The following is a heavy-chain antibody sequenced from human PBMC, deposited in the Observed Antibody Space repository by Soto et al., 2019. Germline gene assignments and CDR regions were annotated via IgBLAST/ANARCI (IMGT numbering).Heavy chain of an antibody. D-gene: IGHD2-21*02. CDR2: ISSDGSQK. V-gene: IGHV3-30*18. Sequence: QAQLVESGGGVVQAGRSLRLACAASEFTFSSYAMHWDRQAPGKGLEWVALISSDGSQKYYADSVMGRCIISRDNSLNTVYLRMDNVRDGDTAIYYCAKDQTYIGTAVYDVWGQGTTVTVSS. J-gene: IGHJ6*02. CDR3: AKDQTYIGTAVYDV. CDR1: EFTFSSYA.